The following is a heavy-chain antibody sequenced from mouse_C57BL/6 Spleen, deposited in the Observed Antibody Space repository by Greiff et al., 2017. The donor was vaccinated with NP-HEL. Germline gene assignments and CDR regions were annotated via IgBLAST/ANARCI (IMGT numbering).Heavy chain of an antibody. J-gene: IGHJ2*01. Sequence: QVQLQQPGAELVKPGASVKLSCKASGYTFTSYWMHWVKQRPGQGLEWIGMIHPNSGSTNYNEKFKSKATLTVDKSSSTAYMQLSSLTSEDSAVYYCAREGITTVVPYFDYWGQGTTLTVSS. CDR2: IHPNSGST. D-gene: IGHD1-1*01. CDR3: AREGITTVVPYFDY. V-gene: IGHV1-64*01. CDR1: GYTFTSYW.